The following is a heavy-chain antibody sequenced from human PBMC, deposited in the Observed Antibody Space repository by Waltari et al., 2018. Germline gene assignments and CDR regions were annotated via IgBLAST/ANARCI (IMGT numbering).Heavy chain of an antibody. CDR2: INHSGST. D-gene: IGHD6-13*01. CDR1: GWSFSGYY. J-gene: IGHJ6*02. CDR3: ARAHSSRNYYYYGMDV. Sequence: QVQLQQWGAGLLKTSETLSLTCAVYGWSFSGYYWSWIRQPPGKGLEWIGEINHSGSTNYNPSLKSRVTISVDTSKNQFSLKLSSVTAADTAVYYCARAHSSRNYYYYGMDVWGQGTTVTVSS. V-gene: IGHV4-34*01.